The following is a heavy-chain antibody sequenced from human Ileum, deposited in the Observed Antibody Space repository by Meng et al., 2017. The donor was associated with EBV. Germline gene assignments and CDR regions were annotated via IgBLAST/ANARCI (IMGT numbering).Heavy chain of an antibody. CDR2: INHSGST. CDR3: AREARSSGYHPGIGP. J-gene: IGHJ5*02. CDR1: GGFFSGYY. V-gene: IGHV4-34*01. D-gene: IGHD3-22*01. Sequence: VQLHQWGAGLLKPSETLSLTWAVYGGFFSGYYWSWIRQSPGKGLEWIGEINHSGSTNYNPSLKSRVTISVDTSKNQFSLKLTSVTAADTAVYYCAREARSSGYHPGIGPWGQGTLVTVSS.